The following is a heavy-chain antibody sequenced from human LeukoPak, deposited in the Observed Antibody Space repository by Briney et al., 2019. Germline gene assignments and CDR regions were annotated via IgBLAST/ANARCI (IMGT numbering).Heavy chain of an antibody. J-gene: IGHJ5*02. Sequence: GGSLRLSCAASGFIFTSYSMNWVRQAPGKGLEWISYISSSSSTIYYADSVRGRFTISRDNAKNSLYLQMNSLRAEDTAVYYCARDVRGVFRWFDPWGQGTLVTVSS. CDR3: ARDVRGVFRWFDP. CDR2: ISSSSSTI. D-gene: IGHD3-10*02. V-gene: IGHV3-48*01. CDR1: GFIFTSYS.